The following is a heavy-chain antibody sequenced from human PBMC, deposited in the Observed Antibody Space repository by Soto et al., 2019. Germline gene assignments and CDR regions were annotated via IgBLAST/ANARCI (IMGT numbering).Heavy chain of an antibody. J-gene: IGHJ3*02. V-gene: IGHV2-5*01. CDR1: GFSLNTRAAG. CDR2: INWNDDK. Sequence: SVPARVHPTQTLTLTCTFSGFSLNTRAAGVGWIRQPPGKALEWHARINWNDDKRYSPSLKDRLTITKDTSKNHVVLTMTNSDPVDTATYYCAHRHDLGGFDIWGQGTTVTVSS. CDR3: AHRHDLGGFDI. D-gene: IGHD2-15*01.